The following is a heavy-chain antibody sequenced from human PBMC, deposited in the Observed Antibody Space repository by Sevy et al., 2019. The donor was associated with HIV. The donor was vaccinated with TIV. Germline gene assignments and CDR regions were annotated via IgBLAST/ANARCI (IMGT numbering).Heavy chain of an antibody. CDR2: IYYNGHI. Sequence: SETVSLTSTVSGGSITSLYWNWIRQPPGKGLEWIANIYYNGHINYNPSLKSRVTLSLDTSKNQFSLRLSSVTAADTAMYYCAGENAWGRGYSWGQGTLVTVSS. V-gene: IGHV4-59*08. CDR1: GGSITSLY. J-gene: IGHJ4*02. CDR3: AGENAWGRGYS. D-gene: IGHD1-26*01.